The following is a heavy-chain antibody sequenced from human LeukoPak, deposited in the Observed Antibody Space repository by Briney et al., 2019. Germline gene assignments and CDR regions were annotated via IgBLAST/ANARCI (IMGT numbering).Heavy chain of an antibody. Sequence: SETLSPTCTVSGGSISSSSYYWVWIRQPPGKGLEWIGSIYYSGSTYYNPSLKSRVTISVDTSKNQFSLKLSSVTAADTAVYYCARVPLSSSSGYFDYWGQGALVTVSS. CDR3: ARVPLSSSSGYFDY. V-gene: IGHV4-39*07. D-gene: IGHD6-6*01. CDR1: GGSISSSSYY. CDR2: IYYSGST. J-gene: IGHJ4*02.